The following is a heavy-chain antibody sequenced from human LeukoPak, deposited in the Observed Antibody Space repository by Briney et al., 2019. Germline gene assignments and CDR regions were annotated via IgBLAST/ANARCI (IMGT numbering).Heavy chain of an antibody. Sequence: GGSLRLSCAASGFTFSSYWMSWVRQAPGKGLEWVDTIRQDGSQKCYVDSVKGRFTISRDNAKNSLYLQMNSLRAEDTAVYYCARESGSVTSEVDFDYWGQGTLVTVSS. V-gene: IGHV3-7*01. CDR1: GFTFSSYW. CDR3: ARESGSVTSEVDFDY. CDR2: IRQDGSQK. D-gene: IGHD4-17*01. J-gene: IGHJ4*02.